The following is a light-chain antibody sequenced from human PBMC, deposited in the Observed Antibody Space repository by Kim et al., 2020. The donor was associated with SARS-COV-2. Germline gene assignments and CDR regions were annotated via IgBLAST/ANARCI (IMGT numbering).Light chain of an antibody. CDR3: QQRSNWPPLLT. Sequence: PGERATLSCRASQSVSSYLAWYQQKPGQAPRLLIYDASNRATGIPARFSGSGSGTDFTLTISSLEPEDFAVYYCQQRSNWPPLLTFGGGTKADIK. CDR1: QSVSSY. V-gene: IGKV3-11*01. CDR2: DAS. J-gene: IGKJ4*01.